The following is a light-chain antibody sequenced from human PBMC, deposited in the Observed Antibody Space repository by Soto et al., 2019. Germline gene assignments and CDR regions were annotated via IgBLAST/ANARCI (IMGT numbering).Light chain of an antibody. J-gene: IGKJ1*01. CDR1: QTISSW. V-gene: IGKV1-5*03. Sequence: DIQMTQSPSTLSGSVGDRVTITCRASQTISSWLPWYQQKPGKAPKLLIYKASTLTSGVPSRFSGSGSGTEFTLTISSLQPDDFATYYCQHYNSYSEAFGQGTKVELK. CDR2: KAS. CDR3: QHYNSYSEA.